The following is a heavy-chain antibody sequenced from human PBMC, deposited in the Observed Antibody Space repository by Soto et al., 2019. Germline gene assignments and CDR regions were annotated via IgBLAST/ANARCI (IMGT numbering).Heavy chain of an antibody. CDR3: AREGGYDKYYWYFDL. CDR2: IIPILGIA. J-gene: IGHJ2*01. Sequence: QVQLVQSGAEVKKPGSSVKVSCKASGGTFSSYTISWVRQAPGQGLEWMGRIIPILGIANYAQKFQGRVTITADKSTSTAYMELSSLRSEDTAVYYCAREGGYDKYYWYFDLWGRGTLVTVSS. D-gene: IGHD5-12*01. CDR1: GGTFSSYT. V-gene: IGHV1-69*08.